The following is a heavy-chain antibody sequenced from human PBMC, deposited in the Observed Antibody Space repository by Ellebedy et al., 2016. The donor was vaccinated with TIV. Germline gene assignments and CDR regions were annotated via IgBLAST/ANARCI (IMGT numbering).Heavy chain of an antibody. CDR3: AKGRGGGSDTSAPRYYFDY. J-gene: IGHJ4*02. CDR1: GFTFSTYN. CDR2: ISGGSSTI. D-gene: IGHD3-22*01. V-gene: IGHV3-48*02. Sequence: GESLKISCAASGFTFSTYNMNWVRQAPGKGLEWVSYISGGSSTIDYEDSVKGRFTISRDNANKSLYLQMNSLREEDTAVYYCAKGRGGGSDTSAPRYYFDYWGLGTLVTVSS.